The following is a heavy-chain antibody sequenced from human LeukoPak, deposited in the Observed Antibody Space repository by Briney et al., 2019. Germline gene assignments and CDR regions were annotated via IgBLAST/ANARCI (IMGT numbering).Heavy chain of an antibody. CDR1: GYTFTSYY. D-gene: IGHD4-17*01. V-gene: IGHV1-46*01. J-gene: IGHJ6*03. CDR3: ARGHGNYGDYAHPPIYYYYYYMDV. Sequence: ASVKVSCKASGYTFTSYYMHWVRQAPGQGLEWMGIINPSGGSTSYAQKFQGRVTMTRDMSTSTVYMELSSLRSEDTAVYYCARGHGNYGDYAHPPIYYYYYYMDVWGKGTTVTVSS. CDR2: INPSGGST.